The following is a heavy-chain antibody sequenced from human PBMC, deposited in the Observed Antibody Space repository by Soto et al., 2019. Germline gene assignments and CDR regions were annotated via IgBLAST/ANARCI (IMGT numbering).Heavy chain of an antibody. J-gene: IGHJ4*01. CDR2: ISSSSSTI. CDR3: ARGGTIAVTTIGDY. Sequence: DVQLVESGGGLVQPGGSLRLSCAASGFTFRSYNMNWVRQAPGKGLDWLSYISSSSSTIYYADSVKGRFTISRDNAKNSLYLQMNSLRDDDTPMYYCARGGTIAVTTIGDYWGQGTLVTVSS. CDR1: GFTFRSYN. D-gene: IGHD5-12*01. V-gene: IGHV3-48*02.